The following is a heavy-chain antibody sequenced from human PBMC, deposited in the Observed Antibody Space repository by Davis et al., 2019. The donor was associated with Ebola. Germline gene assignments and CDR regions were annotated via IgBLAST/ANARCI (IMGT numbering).Heavy chain of an antibody. Sequence: GGSLRLSCAASGFTFSDHYMDWVRQAPGKGPEWVAIIKQDGGEKYYVDSVKGRFTISRDNAKNSLFLQMNSLRPEDTAVYYCARDSDDYSFDYWGQGTLVTVSS. CDR3: ARDSDDYSFDY. CDR1: GFTFSDHY. CDR2: IKQDGGEK. D-gene: IGHD4-11*01. J-gene: IGHJ4*02. V-gene: IGHV3-7*01.